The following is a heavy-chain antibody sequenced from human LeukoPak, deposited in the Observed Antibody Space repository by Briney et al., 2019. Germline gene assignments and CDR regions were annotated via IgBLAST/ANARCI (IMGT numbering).Heavy chain of an antibody. D-gene: IGHD2-15*01. J-gene: IGHJ5*02. Sequence: SETLSLTCAVYGGSFSGYYWSWIRQPPGKGLEWIGEINHSGSTNYNPSLKSRVTISVDTSKNQFSLKLSSVTAADTAVYYCARGSRVVVVAATKLGLDNWFDPWGQGILVTVSS. CDR1: GGSFSGYY. CDR2: INHSGST. V-gene: IGHV4-34*01. CDR3: ARGSRVVVVAATKLGLDNWFDP.